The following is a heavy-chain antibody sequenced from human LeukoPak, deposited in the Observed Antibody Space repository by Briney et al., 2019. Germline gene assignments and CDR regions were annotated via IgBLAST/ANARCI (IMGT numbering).Heavy chain of an antibody. CDR3: ARDNDILTGYYYYMDV. Sequence: PSETLSLTCAVSGGSISSSNWWSWVRQPPGKGLEWIGEIYHSGSTNYNPSLKSRVTISVDKSKNQFSLKLSSVTAADTAVYYCARDNDILTGYYYYMDVWGKGTTVTVSS. J-gene: IGHJ6*03. CDR2: IYHSGST. D-gene: IGHD3-9*01. CDR1: GGSISSSNW. V-gene: IGHV4-4*02.